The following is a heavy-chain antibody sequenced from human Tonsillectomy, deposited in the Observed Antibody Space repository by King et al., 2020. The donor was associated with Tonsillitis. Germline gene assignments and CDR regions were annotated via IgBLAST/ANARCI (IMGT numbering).Heavy chain of an antibody. CDR1: GGTFSSHT. D-gene: IGHD5-24*01. J-gene: IGHJ4*02. Sequence: QLVQSGAEVKKPGSSVKVSCKASGGTFSSHTISWVRQAPGQGLEWMGGIFPMFGTANYAQKFQGRVTITADESTSTAYMELSSLRSEDTAVYYCAREMATITSPFDYWGQGTLVTVSS. CDR3: AREMATITSPFDY. V-gene: IGHV1-69*01. CDR2: IFPMFGTA.